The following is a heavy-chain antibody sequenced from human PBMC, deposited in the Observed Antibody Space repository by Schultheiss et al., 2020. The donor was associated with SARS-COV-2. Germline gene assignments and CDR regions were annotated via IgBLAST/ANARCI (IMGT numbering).Heavy chain of an antibody. V-gene: IGHV3-30*04. Sequence: LSLTCAASGFTFSSYAMHWVRQAPGKGLEWVAVISYDGSNKYYADSVKGRFTISRDNSKNTLYLQMNSLRAEDTAVYYCARGYDFWSGWGAFDIWGQGTMVTVSS. CDR3: ARGYDFWSGWGAFDI. J-gene: IGHJ3*02. CDR1: GFTFSSYA. D-gene: IGHD3-3*01. CDR2: ISYDGSNK.